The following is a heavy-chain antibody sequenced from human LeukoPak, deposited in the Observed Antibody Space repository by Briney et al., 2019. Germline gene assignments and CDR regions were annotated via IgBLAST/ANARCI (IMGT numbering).Heavy chain of an antibody. Sequence: PSETLSLTCTVSGGSISSYYWSWIRQPAGKGLEWIGRIYTSGSTNYNPSLKSRVTMSVDTSKNQFSLKLSSVTDADTAVYYCARDHPTAAALHFDYWGQGTLVTVSS. D-gene: IGHD6-13*01. V-gene: IGHV4-4*07. CDR1: GGSISSYY. CDR3: ARDHPTAAALHFDY. CDR2: IYTSGST. J-gene: IGHJ4*02.